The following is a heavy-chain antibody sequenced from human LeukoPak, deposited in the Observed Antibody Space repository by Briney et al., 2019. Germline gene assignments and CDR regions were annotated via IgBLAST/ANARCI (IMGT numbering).Heavy chain of an antibody. Sequence: GGSLRLSWAASGFPFNAYWMTWVRQAPGKGLEWVANIRQDGDTKYYVDSVKGRFTISRDNAMNSLYLQMNSLRAEDTAIYYCARSLPYGTTWYGRSDFWGQGTLVTVSS. CDR2: IRQDGDTK. J-gene: IGHJ4*02. CDR3: ARSLPYGTTWYGRSDF. D-gene: IGHD6-13*01. CDR1: GFPFNAYW. V-gene: IGHV3-7*03.